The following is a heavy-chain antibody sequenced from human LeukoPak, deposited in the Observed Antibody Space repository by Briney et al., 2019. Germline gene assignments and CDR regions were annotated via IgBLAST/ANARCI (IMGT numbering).Heavy chain of an antibody. CDR3: VRHDFWSGFKGGDY. Sequence: PGGSLRLSCTVSGFTVSSNSMSWVRQAPGKGLEWVSFIYSDNTHYSDSVKGRFTISRDNAKNSLYLQMNSLRAEDTAFYYCVRHDFWSGFKGGDYWGQGTLVTVSS. CDR1: GFTVSSNS. J-gene: IGHJ4*02. D-gene: IGHD3-3*01. CDR2: IYSDNT. V-gene: IGHV3-53*01.